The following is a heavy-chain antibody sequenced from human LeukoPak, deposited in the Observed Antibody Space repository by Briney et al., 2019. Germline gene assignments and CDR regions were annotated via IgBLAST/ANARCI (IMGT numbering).Heavy chain of an antibody. D-gene: IGHD6-13*01. Sequence: GGSLRLSCAASGFTFSSYAMSWVRQAPGKGLEWVSAISGSGGSTYYADSVKGRFTISRDNSKNTLYLQMNSLRAEDTAVYYCAKDRPLRIGIADRPHFGYWGQGTLVTVSS. J-gene: IGHJ4*02. CDR2: ISGSGGST. V-gene: IGHV3-23*01. CDR3: AKDRPLRIGIADRPHFGY. CDR1: GFTFSSYA.